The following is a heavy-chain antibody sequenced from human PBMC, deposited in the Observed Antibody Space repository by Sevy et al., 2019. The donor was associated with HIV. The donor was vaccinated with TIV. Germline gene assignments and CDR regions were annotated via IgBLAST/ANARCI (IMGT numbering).Heavy chain of an antibody. V-gene: IGHV4-39*01. CDR2: IYYSGST. D-gene: IGHD3-10*01. CDR3: AGTMVRGVIIDWFDP. CDR1: GGSISSSSYY. Sequence: SETLSLTCTVSGGSISSSSYYWGWIRQPPGKGLEWIGSIYYSGSTYYHPSLKSRVTISVDTSKNQFSLKLSSVTAADTAVYYCAGTMVRGVIIDWFDPWGQGTLVTVSS. J-gene: IGHJ5*02.